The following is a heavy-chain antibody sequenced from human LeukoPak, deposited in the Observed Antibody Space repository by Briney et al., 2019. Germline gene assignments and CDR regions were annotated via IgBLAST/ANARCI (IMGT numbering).Heavy chain of an antibody. V-gene: IGHV4-39*07. D-gene: IGHD3-3*01. CDR1: GGSISSSSYY. CDR2: IYYSGST. CDR3: ARRYDFWSGYHITRGAFDI. Sequence: SETLSLTCTVSGGSISSSSYYWGWIRQPPGKGLEWIGSIYYSGSTYYNPSLKSRVTISVDTSKNQFSLKLSSVTAADTAVYYCARRYDFWSGYHITRGAFDIWGQGTMVTVSS. J-gene: IGHJ3*02.